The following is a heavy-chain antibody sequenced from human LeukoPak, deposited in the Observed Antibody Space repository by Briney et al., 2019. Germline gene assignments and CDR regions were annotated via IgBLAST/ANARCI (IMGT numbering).Heavy chain of an antibody. CDR3: ARVFDS. Sequence: SETLSLTCTVSGGSVYTSDYYWGWVRQPPGKGPEWIGDIFYTGKTNYNPSLKSRVSISIDTSRNQFSLKLTSVTAADTAVYYCARVFDSWGQGTLVTVSS. V-gene: IGHV4-39*07. CDR1: GGSVYTSDYY. J-gene: IGHJ4*02. CDR2: IFYTGKT.